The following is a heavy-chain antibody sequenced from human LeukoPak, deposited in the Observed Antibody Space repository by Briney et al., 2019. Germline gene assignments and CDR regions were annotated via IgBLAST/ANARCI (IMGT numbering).Heavy chain of an antibody. CDR1: GCIVNSDY. V-gene: IGHV3-53*01. D-gene: IGHD2-2*03. CDR3: AKGARLTAIGSGYFDS. CDR2: IYSDGST. J-gene: IGHJ4*02. Sequence: GGSLRLSCVVSGCIVNSDYMNWVRQAPGKGPEWVSVIYSDGSTYYLDSVKGRFTISTDNSRNTLYLQMNSLRVEDTAMYYCAKGARLTAIGSGYFDSWGQGVLVTVSS.